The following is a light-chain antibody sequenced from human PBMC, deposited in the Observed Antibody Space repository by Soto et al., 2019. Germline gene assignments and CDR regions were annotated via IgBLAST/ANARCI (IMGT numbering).Light chain of an antibody. CDR2: EDS. J-gene: IGLJ3*02. V-gene: IGLV2-23*01. CDR1: SSDVGSHNL. Sequence: QSALTQPASVSGSPGQSITISCTGTSSDVGSHNLVSWYQQHPGKAPKIIISEDSKRPSGISNRFSGSKSGNTASLTSSGLQAEDEADYYCCSYASGSTWVFGGWTKLTVL. CDR3: CSYASGSTWV.